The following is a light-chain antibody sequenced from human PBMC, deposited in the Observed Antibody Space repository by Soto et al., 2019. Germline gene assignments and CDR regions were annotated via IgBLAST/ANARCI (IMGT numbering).Light chain of an antibody. J-gene: IGKJ2*01. CDR2: KVS. V-gene: IGKV2-30*01. CDR3: LQGTHWPYT. CDR1: QGLASREGNTY. Sequence: DAVLTQSPLSLPVTLGQPATISCRSSQGLASREGNTYLNWFQQRPGLSPRRLIYKVSNRDSEVPDKFSGSRSGTDFPLKISRVEAEDVGVYYCLQGTHWPYTFGQGTKLEIK.